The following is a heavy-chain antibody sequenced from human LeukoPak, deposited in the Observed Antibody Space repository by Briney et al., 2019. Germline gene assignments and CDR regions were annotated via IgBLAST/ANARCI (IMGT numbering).Heavy chain of an antibody. CDR2: IIGSGGST. V-gene: IGHV3-23*01. CDR3: AKRGQSQTDY. J-gene: IGHJ4*02. CDR1: GFTFSNYA. Sequence: GGSLRLSCAASGFTFSNYAMSWVRQAPGKGLEWVSTIIGSGGSTYYADSVKGRFTISRDNSKNTLYLQMSSLRADDTAVYYYAKRGQSQTDYWGQGTLVTVSS.